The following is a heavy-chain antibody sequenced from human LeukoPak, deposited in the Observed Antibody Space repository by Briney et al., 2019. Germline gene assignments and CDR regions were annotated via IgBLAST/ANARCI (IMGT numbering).Heavy chain of an antibody. D-gene: IGHD6-6*01. Sequence: PGGSLRLSCAASGFTFSSYWMSWVRQAPGKGLEWVANIKQDGSEKYYVDSVKGRFTISRDNAKNSLYLQMNSLRAEDTAVYYYARVPSSSRNWFDPWGQGTLVTVSS. J-gene: IGHJ5*02. V-gene: IGHV3-7*01. CDR1: GFTFSSYW. CDR2: IKQDGSEK. CDR3: ARVPSSSRNWFDP.